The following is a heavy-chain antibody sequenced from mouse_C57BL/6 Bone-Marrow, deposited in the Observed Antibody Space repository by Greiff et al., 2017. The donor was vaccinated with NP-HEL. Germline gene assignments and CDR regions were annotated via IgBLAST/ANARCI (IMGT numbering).Heavy chain of an antibody. CDR3: TRSWRWLLPAWFAY. V-gene: IGHV1-15*01. J-gene: IGHJ3*01. Sequence: VKLQQSGAELVRPGASVTLSCKASGYTFTDYEMHWVKQTPVHGLEWIGAIDPETGGTAYNQKFKGKAILTADKSSSTAYLELRSLTSEDCAVYYCTRSWRWLLPAWFAYWGQGTLVTVSA. D-gene: IGHD2-3*01. CDR1: GYTFTDYE. CDR2: IDPETGGT.